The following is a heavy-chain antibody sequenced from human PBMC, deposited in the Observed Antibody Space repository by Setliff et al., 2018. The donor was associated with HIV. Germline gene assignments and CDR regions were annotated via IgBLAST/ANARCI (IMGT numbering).Heavy chain of an antibody. Sequence: ASGKVSCKASGGTFSDYAISWVRQAPGQGLEWMGWISPETGNTNYAQRLQGRVTMTRDTSITTAYMELRRLTSDDTAVYYCAKFYGDYHAFDIWGQGTMVT. V-gene: IGHV1-18*01. J-gene: IGHJ3*02. CDR3: AKFYGDYHAFDI. CDR1: GGTFSDYA. D-gene: IGHD4-17*01. CDR2: ISPETGNT.